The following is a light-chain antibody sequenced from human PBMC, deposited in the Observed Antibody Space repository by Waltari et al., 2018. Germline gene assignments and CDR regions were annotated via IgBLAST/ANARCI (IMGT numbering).Light chain of an antibody. V-gene: IGLV1-44*01. J-gene: IGLJ2*01. Sequence: QSLLTQPPSASGTPGQRVTISCSGGISNIGSNTINWYRQFPGTAPKVLIYSNDQRTSGVPERFSGCKSGTSASLAISGLQSEDEADYYCAAWDDSLGGPVFGGGTKLTVL. CDR2: SND. CDR1: ISNIGSNT. CDR3: AAWDDSLGGPV.